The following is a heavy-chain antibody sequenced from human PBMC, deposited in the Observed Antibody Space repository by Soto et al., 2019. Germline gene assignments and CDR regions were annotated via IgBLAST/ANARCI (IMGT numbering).Heavy chain of an antibody. CDR3: GRGDPPDC. J-gene: IGHJ4*02. CDR2: IRQDGGEK. Sequence: PWGSLRLSCAASRFTFSDYWMTWVRQAPGKGLEWVANIRQDGGEKFYVDSVRGRFTISRDNAQNSLYLQLNTLRAEDTAVYYCGRGDPPDCWGQGTQVTVS. V-gene: IGHV3-7*03. CDR1: RFTFSDYW.